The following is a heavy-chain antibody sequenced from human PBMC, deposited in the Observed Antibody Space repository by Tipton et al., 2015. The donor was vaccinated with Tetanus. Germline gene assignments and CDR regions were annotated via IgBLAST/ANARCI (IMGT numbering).Heavy chain of an antibody. Sequence: QSGAEVKKPGASVKVSRKASGYTFTSYDINWVRQATGQGLEWMGWMNPNSGNTGYAQKFQGRVTMTRNTSISTAYMELSSLRSEDTAVYYCARLYCSGGSCYQDYWGQGTLVPVSS. CDR3: ARLYCSGGSCYQDY. J-gene: IGHJ4*02. CDR2: MNPNSGNT. CDR1: GYTFTSYD. V-gene: IGHV1-8*01. D-gene: IGHD2-15*01.